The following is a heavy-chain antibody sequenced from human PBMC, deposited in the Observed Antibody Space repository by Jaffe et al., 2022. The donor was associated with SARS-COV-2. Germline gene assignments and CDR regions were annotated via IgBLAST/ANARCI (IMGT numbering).Heavy chain of an antibody. CDR3: GRGHWGPASD. CDR1: DESFSGYS. J-gene: IGHJ4*02. Sequence: QVRLQQWGEGLWEPSETLSLTCSVFDESFSGYSWTWIRQPPGKGLEWIGEINYAGNIHYSPSLKSRATMSIDTSKTSKKHFSLKLTSLTAADSAVYYCGRGHWGPASDWGQGTLVIVSS. D-gene: IGHD7-27*01. CDR2: INYAGNI. V-gene: IGHV4-34*02.